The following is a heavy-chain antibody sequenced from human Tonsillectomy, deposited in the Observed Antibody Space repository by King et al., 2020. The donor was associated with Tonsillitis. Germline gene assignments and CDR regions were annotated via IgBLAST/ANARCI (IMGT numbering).Heavy chain of an antibody. CDR3: AKVARSWYDDDAFDI. D-gene: IGHD6-13*01. V-gene: IGHV3-30*18. CDR2: ISYDGRYK. CDR1: GFTFSNYG. J-gene: IGHJ3*02. Sequence: VQLVESGGGVVQPGRSLRLSCAASGFTFSNYGMHWVRQAPGKGLAWVAVISYDGRYKYYGDSVKGRFTISRDSSKNTVYLQMNSLRAEDTAVYYCAKVARSWYDDDAFDIWGQGTMVTVSS.